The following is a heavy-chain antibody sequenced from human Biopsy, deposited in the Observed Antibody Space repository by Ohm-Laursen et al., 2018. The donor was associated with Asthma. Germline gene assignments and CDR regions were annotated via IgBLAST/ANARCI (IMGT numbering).Heavy chain of an antibody. Sequence: SLRLSCSAPGFSFSNFAIHWVRQAPGKGLEWVAVISYDGTNKDYADSVKGRFTFSRDNSQNTLSLEMNSLRVEDTAVYYCARDLRSDNWNPWGMDVWGLGTTVTVAS. CDR2: ISYDGTNK. D-gene: IGHD1-20*01. CDR1: GFSFSNFA. J-gene: IGHJ6*02. CDR3: ARDLRSDNWNPWGMDV. V-gene: IGHV3-30*03.